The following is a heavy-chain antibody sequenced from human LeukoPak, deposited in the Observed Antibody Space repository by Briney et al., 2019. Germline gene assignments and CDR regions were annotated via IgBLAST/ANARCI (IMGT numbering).Heavy chain of an antibody. V-gene: IGHV4-4*07. Sequence: PSETLSLTCTVSGGSISSYYWSWIRQPAGKGLEWIGRIYTSGSTNYNPSLKSRVTISVDTSKNQFSLKLSSVTAADTAVYYCARVELRYFDWFPDAFDIWGQGTMVTVSS. CDR2: IYTSGST. J-gene: IGHJ3*02. D-gene: IGHD3-9*01. CDR1: GGSISSYY. CDR3: ARVELRYFDWFPDAFDI.